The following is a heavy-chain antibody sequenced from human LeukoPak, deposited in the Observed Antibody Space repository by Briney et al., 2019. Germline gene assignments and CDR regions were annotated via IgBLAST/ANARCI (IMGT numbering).Heavy chain of an antibody. CDR1: GFTFSSYG. J-gene: IGHJ4*02. D-gene: IGHD4-23*01. V-gene: IGHV3-23*01. CDR3: AKRSDYGGNGNYFDY. Sequence: PGGSLRLSCAASGFTFSSYGMSWVREAPGKGLVWVSTISGRDTNTYYADSVEGRFIISRDNSKSTVYLQMNSLRAEDTAVYYCAKRSDYGGNGNYFDYWGQGTPVTVSS. CDR2: ISGRDTNT.